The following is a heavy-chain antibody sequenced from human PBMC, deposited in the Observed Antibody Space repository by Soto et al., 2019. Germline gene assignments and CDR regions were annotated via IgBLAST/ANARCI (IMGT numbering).Heavy chain of an antibody. CDR1: GFTFSSYA. J-gene: IGHJ6*02. CDR2: ISGSGGST. CDR3: AKDLAVFGAPYYYYGMDV. D-gene: IGHD1-26*01. Sequence: PGGSLRLSCAASGFTFSSYAMSWVRQAPWKGLEWVSAISGSGGSTYYADSVKGRFTISRDNSKNTLYLQMNSLRAEDTAVYYCAKDLAVFGAPYYYYGMDVWGQGTTVTVSS. V-gene: IGHV3-23*01.